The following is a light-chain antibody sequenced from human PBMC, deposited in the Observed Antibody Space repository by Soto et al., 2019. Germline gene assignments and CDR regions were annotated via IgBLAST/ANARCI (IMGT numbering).Light chain of an antibody. V-gene: IGLV2-14*01. Sequence: QSVLTQPASVSGSPGQSITISCTGTSSDVGGYNYVSWNQQHPGKAPKLMIYEVSNRPSGVSNRFSGSKSGNTASLTISGLQAEDEADYYCSSYTSSSFVVFGGGTKVTVL. CDR3: SSYTSSSFVV. CDR1: SSDVGGYNY. J-gene: IGLJ2*01. CDR2: EVS.